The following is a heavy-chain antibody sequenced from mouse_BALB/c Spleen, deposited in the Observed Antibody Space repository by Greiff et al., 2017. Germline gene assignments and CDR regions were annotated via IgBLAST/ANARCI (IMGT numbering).Heavy chain of an antibody. J-gene: IGHJ2*01. V-gene: IGHV5-17*02. CDR1: GFTFSSFG. CDR3: ARGTHFDY. D-gene: IGHD2-14*01. CDR2: ISSGSSTI. Sequence: EVMLVESGGGLVQPGGSRKLSCAASGFTFSSFGMYWVRQAPEKGLVWVAYISSGSSTIYYAATVKGRFTISRDNPKNTLFLQMTSLRSEDTARYYCARGTHFDYWGQGTTLTVSS.